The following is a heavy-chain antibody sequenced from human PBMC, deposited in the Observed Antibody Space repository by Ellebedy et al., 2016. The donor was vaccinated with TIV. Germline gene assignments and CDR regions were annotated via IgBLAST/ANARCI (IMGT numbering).Heavy chain of an antibody. Sequence: GESLKISCAASGFTFSSYAMSWVRQAPGKGLEWVSTISSTGSRTYYADSVEGRFIISSDNSKNTLYLQMNSLRAEDTAVYYCAKDKVFGDSKWEIDVWGQGTTVTVSS. V-gene: IGHV3-23*01. CDR3: AKDKVFGDSKWEIDV. J-gene: IGHJ6*02. CDR2: ISSTGSRT. CDR1: GFTFSSYA. D-gene: IGHD4-17*01.